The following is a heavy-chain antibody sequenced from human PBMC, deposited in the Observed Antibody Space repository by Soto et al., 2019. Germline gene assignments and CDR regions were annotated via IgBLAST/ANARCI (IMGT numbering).Heavy chain of an antibody. CDR2: INSDASTT. CDR3: ARIPPGWGGGQLVLDY. CDR1: GFTFSSFW. V-gene: IGHV3-74*01. J-gene: IGHJ4*02. Sequence: EVQLVESGGGLVQPGGSLRLSCAASGFTFSSFWMYWVRQAPGKGLVWVSRINSDASTTSYADSVKGRFTISRDNAKNTLYLQMDTLRAEVTAVFSCARIPPGWGGGQLVLDYWGQGTLVTVSS. D-gene: IGHD6-13*01.